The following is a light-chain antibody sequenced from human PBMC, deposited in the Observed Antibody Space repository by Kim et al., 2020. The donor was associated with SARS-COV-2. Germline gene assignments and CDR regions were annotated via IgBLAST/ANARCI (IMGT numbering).Light chain of an antibody. CDR1: NLRNYY. CDR2: GRN. CDR3: NSRDNSAKVI. Sequence: SSELTQDPAVSVALGQTVRITCQGDNLRNYYATWYQHKPGLAPVLAIYGRNSRPSGIPDRFSGSTSGNTASLTITGAQAEDEADYYCNSRDNSAKVIFGGGTKLTVL. J-gene: IGLJ2*01. V-gene: IGLV3-19*01.